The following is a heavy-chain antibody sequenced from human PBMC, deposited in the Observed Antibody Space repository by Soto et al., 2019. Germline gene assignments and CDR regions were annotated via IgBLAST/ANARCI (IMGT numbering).Heavy chain of an antibody. D-gene: IGHD3-10*01. CDR1: GFTFTTYW. CDR3: ARDYMLRGRDSNWFDP. Sequence: EVQLVESGGGLVQPGGSLRLSCAASGFTFTTYWMHWVRQAPGKGLVWVARIKSDGSSTTYADSVKGRFAISRDNAKNTLYLQMNSPRAEDTAVYYCARDYMLRGRDSNWFDPWGQGTLVTVSS. CDR2: IKSDGSST. V-gene: IGHV3-74*01. J-gene: IGHJ5*02.